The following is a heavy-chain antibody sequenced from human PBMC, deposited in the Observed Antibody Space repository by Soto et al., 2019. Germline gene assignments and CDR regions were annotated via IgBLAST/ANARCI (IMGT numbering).Heavy chain of an antibody. V-gene: IGHV4-59*01. CDR2: IYYSGST. J-gene: IGHJ5*02. CDR3: AGEYYDFWSGYYTGIRWFNP. CDR1: GGSISSYY. D-gene: IGHD3-3*01. Sequence: SETLSLTCTVSGGSISSYYWSWIRQPPGKGLEWIGYIYYSGSTNYNPSLKSRVTISVDTSKNQFSLKLSSVTAADTAVYYCAGEYYDFWSGYYTGIRWFNPWGQGTLVTVSS.